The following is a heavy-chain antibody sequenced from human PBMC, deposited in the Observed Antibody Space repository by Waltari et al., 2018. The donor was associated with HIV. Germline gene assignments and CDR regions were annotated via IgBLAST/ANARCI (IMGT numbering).Heavy chain of an antibody. CDR1: GGAIGIRNYY. J-gene: IGHJ6*02. CDR2: LYYSRGA. CDR3: ARDQRGDYNFWSLANYNYGMDS. Sequence: QVHLQESGPGLVKHEETLAFTCTVSGGAIGIRNYYWGWHRHSPGKGSGWSGNLYYSRGAKYRPALQGRVADSVDPAMKQLLLVLCAVRGVYTGVYYCARDQRGDYNFWSLANYNYGMDSWVQGTTVIVSS. D-gene: IGHD3-3*01. V-gene: IGHV4-39*07.